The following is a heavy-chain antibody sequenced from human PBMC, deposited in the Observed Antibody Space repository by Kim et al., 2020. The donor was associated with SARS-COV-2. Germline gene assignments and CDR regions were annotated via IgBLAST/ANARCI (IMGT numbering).Heavy chain of an antibody. D-gene: IGHD3-10*01. Sequence: SETLSLTCAVYGGSFSGYYWSWIRQPPGKGLEWIGEINHSGSTNYNPSLKSRVTISVDTSKNQFSLKLSSVTAADTAVYYCARGFPRMITMGSRYFQHWGQGTLVTVSS. V-gene: IGHV4-34*01. CDR3: ARGFPRMITMGSRYFQH. CDR1: GGSFSGYY. J-gene: IGHJ1*01. CDR2: INHSGST.